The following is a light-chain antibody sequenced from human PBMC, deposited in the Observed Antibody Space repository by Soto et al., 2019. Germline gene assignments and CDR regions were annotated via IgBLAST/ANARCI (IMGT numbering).Light chain of an antibody. J-gene: IGLJ3*02. Sequence: QSVLTQPPSVSGAPGQRVTISCTGSSSNIGAGYDVHWYQQLPGRAPKLLIYGSSNRPSGVPDRISGSKSGTSASLAITELQAEDEADYYCQSYDNNLSGGVFGGGTKVTVL. V-gene: IGLV1-40*01. CDR1: SSNIGAGYD. CDR2: GSS. CDR3: QSYDNNLSGGV.